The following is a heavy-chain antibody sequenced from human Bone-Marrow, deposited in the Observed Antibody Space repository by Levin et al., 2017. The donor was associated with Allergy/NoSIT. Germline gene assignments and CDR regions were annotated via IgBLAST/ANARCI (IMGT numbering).Heavy chain of an antibody. CDR3: AKGELGVDY. J-gene: IGHJ4*02. Sequence: LSLPCAASGFTFSSSAMNWVRQTPGKGLEWVSSISHSGGGTYYADSVRGRFTISRDNSKNTVYLQMNSLRTEDTAVYYCAKGELGVDYWGQGTLVTVSS. CDR2: ISHSGGGT. D-gene: IGHD1-26*01. V-gene: IGHV3-23*01. CDR1: GFTFSSSA.